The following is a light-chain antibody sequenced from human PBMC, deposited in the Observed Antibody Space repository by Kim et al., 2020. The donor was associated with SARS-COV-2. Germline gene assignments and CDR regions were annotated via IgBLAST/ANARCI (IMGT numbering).Light chain of an antibody. CDR3: QTWGTGIQV. CDR2: LNSDGSH. CDR1: SGHSSYA. V-gene: IGLV4-69*01. Sequence: QLVLTQSPSASASLGASVKLTCTLSSGHSSYAIAWHQQRPEKGPRYLMKLNSDGSHSKGDGIPDRFSGSSSGAERYLTISSLQSEDEADYYCQTWGTGIQVFGTGTKVTVL. J-gene: IGLJ1*01.